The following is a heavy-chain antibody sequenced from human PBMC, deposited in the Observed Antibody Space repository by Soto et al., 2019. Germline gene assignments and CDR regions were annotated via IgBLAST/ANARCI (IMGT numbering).Heavy chain of an antibody. CDR1: GYSISSGDYY. D-gene: IGHD6-13*01. CDR2: IYFTGST. J-gene: IGHJ5*02. Sequence: QVQLQESGPGLVKPSQTLSLTCTVSGYSISSGDYYWSWIRQPPGKGLEWIGNIYFTGSTYSNPSLKSPVSVSVDTSKNQFSLKLSSVTAADPAVYYCARGGSSSWQGVYWFDPWGQGTLVTVSS. V-gene: IGHV4-30-4*01. CDR3: ARGGSSSWQGVYWFDP.